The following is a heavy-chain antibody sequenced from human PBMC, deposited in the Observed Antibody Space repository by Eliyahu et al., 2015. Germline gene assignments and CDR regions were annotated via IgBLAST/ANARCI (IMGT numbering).Heavy chain of an antibody. V-gene: IGHV4-34*01. CDR1: GGSFXGYX. J-gene: IGHJ4*02. CDR2: INHSGST. D-gene: IGHD3-10*01. CDR3: ARRYYYGSGSTH. Sequence: QVQLQQWGAGLLKPSETLSLTCAXYGGSFXGYXWSWIRQPPGKGLEXIGEINHSGSTHYNPSLKSRVTISVDTSKNQFSLKLSSVTAADTAVYYCARRYYYGSGSTHWGQGTLVTVSS.